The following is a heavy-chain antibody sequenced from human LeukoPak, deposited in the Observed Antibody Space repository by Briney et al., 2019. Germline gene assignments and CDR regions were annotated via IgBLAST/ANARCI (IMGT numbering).Heavy chain of an antibody. CDR1: GGSLSSYY. V-gene: IGHV4-59*08. CDR2: IYQSGKT. CDR3: ARGLPGGQLSRYDY. J-gene: IGHJ4*02. D-gene: IGHD6-13*01. Sequence: PSETLSLTCTVSGGSLSSYYWGWIRQPPGKGLEWMGIIYQSGKTYCNPSLESLVTISVDTSKNQFSLKMNSMTAPDTPMYYCARGLPGGQLSRYDYWGQGTLVTVSS.